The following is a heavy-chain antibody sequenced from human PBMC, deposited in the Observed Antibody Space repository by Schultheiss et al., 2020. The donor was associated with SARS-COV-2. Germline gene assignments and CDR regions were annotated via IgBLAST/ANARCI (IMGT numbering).Heavy chain of an antibody. Sequence: SETLSLTCAVSGYSISSGYYWGWIRQPPGKGLEWIGYIYYSGSTNYNPSLKSRVTISVDTSKNQFSLKLSSVTAADTAVYYCAREIKRWKGYFDYWGQGTLVTVS. J-gene: IGHJ4*02. CDR2: IYYSGST. D-gene: IGHD4-23*01. CDR3: AREIKRWKGYFDY. CDR1: GYSISSGYY. V-gene: IGHV4-38-2*02.